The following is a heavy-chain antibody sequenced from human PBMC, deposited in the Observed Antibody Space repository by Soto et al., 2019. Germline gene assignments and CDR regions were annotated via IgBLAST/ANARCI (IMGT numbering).Heavy chain of an antibody. J-gene: IGHJ6*02. CDR1: GYTFTSYG. CDR2: ISAYNGNT. V-gene: IGHV1-18*01. CDR3: ARGLTVTALAYYYYYYGMHV. Sequence: ASVKVSCKASGYTFTSYGISWVRQAPGQGLEWMGWISAYNGNTNYAQKLQGRVTMTTDTSTSTAYMELRSLRSDDTAVYYCARGLTVTALAYYYYYYGMHVWGQGITVTVSS. D-gene: IGHD4-4*01.